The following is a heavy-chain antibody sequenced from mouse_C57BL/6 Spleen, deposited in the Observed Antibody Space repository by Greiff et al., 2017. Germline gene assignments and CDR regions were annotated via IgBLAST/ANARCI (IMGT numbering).Heavy chain of an antibody. J-gene: IGHJ1*03. D-gene: IGHD1-1*01. Sequence: EVQLQQSGAELVRPGASVKLSCTASGFNIKDDYMHWVKQRPEQGLEWIGWIDPENGDTEYASKFQGKATITADTSSNTAYLQLSSLTSEDTAVYYYTFYYEGYFDVWGTGTTVTVSS. V-gene: IGHV14-4*01. CDR2: IDPENGDT. CDR1: GFNIKDDY. CDR3: TFYYEGYFDV.